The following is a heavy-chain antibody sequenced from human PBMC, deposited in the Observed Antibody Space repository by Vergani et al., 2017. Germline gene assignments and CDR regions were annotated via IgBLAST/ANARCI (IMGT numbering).Heavy chain of an antibody. CDR3: ARGYNSDWVWSWFDP. V-gene: IGHV3-30-3*01. CDR2: ISYDGSNK. Sequence: VQLLESGGGLVQPGGSLRLSCAASGFMFSSYVMSWVRQAPGKGLDWVAIISYDGSNKYYADSVRGRFTISRDNSRNTLYLEMNSLRAEDTAIYYCARGYNSDWVWSWFDPWAQGTLVTVSS. D-gene: IGHD2-21*02. CDR1: GFMFSSYV. J-gene: IGHJ5*02.